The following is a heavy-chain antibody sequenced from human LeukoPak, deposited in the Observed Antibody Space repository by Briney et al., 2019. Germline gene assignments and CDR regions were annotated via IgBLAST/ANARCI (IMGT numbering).Heavy chain of an antibody. D-gene: IGHD3-22*01. CDR1: GSIFNNYG. J-gene: IGHJ5*02. V-gene: IGHV3-23*01. CDR3: TRGSSRYFVDL. Sequence: GGSRRLSCAASGSIFNNYGPIWVRQAPGKGLEWVSTISNDGGGTNYADFVKGRFTISRDNSKTTLFLQMNSLRAEGTALYYCTRGSSRYFVDLWGEGTLVTVS. CDR2: ISNDGGGT.